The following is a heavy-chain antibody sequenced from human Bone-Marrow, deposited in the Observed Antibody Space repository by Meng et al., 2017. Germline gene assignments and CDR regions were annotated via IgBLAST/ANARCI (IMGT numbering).Heavy chain of an antibody. V-gene: IGHV4-39*07. J-gene: IGHJ4*02. CDR3: ARGLYYDSSGYYPRLYYFDY. Sequence: SETLSLTCTVSGGSISSSSYYWSWIRQPPGKGLEWIGEINHSGSTNYNPSLKSRVTISVDTSKNQFSLKLSSVTAADTAVYYCARGLYYDSSGYYPRLYYFDYWGQGTLVTVSS. CDR2: INHSGST. CDR1: GGSISSSSYY. D-gene: IGHD3-22*01.